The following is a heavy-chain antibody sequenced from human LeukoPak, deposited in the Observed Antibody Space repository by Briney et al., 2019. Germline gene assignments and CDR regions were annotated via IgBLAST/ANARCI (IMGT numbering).Heavy chain of an antibody. J-gene: IGHJ5*02. CDR2: IWYDGSNK. Sequence: GGSLRLSCAASGFTFSSYGMHWVRQAPGKGLEWVAVIWYDGSNKYYADSVKGRFTISRDNSKNTLYLQMNSLRAEDTAVYYCARDTIYCSGGSCYSVFDPWGQGTLVTVSS. D-gene: IGHD2-15*01. V-gene: IGHV3-33*01. CDR3: ARDTIYCSGGSCYSVFDP. CDR1: GFTFSSYG.